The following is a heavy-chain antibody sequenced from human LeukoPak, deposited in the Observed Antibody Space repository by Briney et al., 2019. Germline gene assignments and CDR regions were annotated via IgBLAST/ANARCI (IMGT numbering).Heavy chain of an antibody. CDR2: IYYSGST. V-gene: IGHV4-59*01. D-gene: IGHD2-2*01. Sequence: SETLSLTCTVSGGSISSYYWSWIRQPPGKGLEWIGYIYYSGSTNYNPSLESRVTISVDTSKNQFSLKLSSVIAADTAVYYCAREVIVVVPAAMGGWYFDLWGRGPLVTVSS. J-gene: IGHJ2*01. CDR3: AREVIVVVPAAMGGWYFDL. CDR1: GGSISSYY.